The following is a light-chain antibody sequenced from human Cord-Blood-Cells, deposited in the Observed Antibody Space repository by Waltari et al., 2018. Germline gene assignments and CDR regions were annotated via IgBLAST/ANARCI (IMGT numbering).Light chain of an antibody. CDR3: SSYTSSSTHYV. Sequence: QSALTQPASVSGSPGQSITISCTGTSSDAGGYNYVSWYQQHPGKAPKLMIYDVSKRPSGVSNRFSGSKSGNTASLTISGLQAEDEADYYCSSYTSSSTHYVFGTGTKVTVL. J-gene: IGLJ1*01. CDR2: DVS. V-gene: IGLV2-14*01. CDR1: SSDAGGYNY.